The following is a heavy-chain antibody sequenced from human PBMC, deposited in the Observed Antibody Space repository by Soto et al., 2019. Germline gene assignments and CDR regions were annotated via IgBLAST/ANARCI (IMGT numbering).Heavy chain of an antibody. V-gene: IGHV4-39*01. CDR3: ARHGSASYYPVDS. Sequence: QLQLQESGPGLVQPSETLSLTCTVSGGSITSGDNYYWGWIRQPPGKGLEYIGSVHYNGRTYYNPSLKSRLTVSADTSKNQFSLKWTSVTAADTAVYYCARHGSASYYPVDSWCQGTLVTVSS. D-gene: IGHD3-10*01. J-gene: IGHJ4*02. CDR1: GGSITSGDNYY. CDR2: VHYNGRT.